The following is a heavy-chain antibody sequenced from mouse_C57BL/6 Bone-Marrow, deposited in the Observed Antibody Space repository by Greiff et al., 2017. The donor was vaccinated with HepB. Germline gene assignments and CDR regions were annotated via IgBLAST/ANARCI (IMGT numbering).Heavy chain of an antibody. Sequence: DVMLVESGGDLVKPGGSLKLSCAASGFTFSSYGMSWVRQTPDKRLEWVATISSGGSYTYYPDSVKGRFTISRDNAKNTLYLQMSSLKSEDTAMYYCARHEWLRLSYAMDYWGQGTSVTVSS. CDR3: ARHEWLRLSYAMDY. CDR1: GFTFSSYG. CDR2: ISSGGSYT. D-gene: IGHD3-2*02. J-gene: IGHJ4*01. V-gene: IGHV5-6*02.